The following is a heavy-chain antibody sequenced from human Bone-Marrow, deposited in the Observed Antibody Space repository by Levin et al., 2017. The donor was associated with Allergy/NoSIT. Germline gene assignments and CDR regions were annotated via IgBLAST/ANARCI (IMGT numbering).Heavy chain of an antibody. Sequence: SQTLSLTCAISGDSVSSNSAAWNWIRQSPSRGLEWLGRTYYRSKWYNDYAVSVKSRITINPDTSKNQFSLQLNSVTPEDTAVYYCAKEDWNDFWGLYGMDVWGQGTTVTVSS. D-gene: IGHD1-1*01. CDR2: TYYRSKWYN. CDR1: GDSVSSNSAA. V-gene: IGHV6-1*01. J-gene: IGHJ6*02. CDR3: AKEDWNDFWGLYGMDV.